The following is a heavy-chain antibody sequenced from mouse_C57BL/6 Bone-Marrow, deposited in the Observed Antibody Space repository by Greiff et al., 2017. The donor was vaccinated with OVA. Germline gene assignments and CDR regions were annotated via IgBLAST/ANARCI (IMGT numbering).Heavy chain of an antibody. CDR2: IYPGNSDT. Sequence: EVQLQQSGTVLARPGASVKMSCKTSGYTFTSYWMHWVKQRPGQGLEWIGAIYPGNSDTSYNQKFKGKAKLTAVTSASTAYMELSSLTNEDSAVYYCTRSSTAQATRAWFAYWGQGTLVTVSA. J-gene: IGHJ3*01. CDR3: TRSSTAQATRAWFAY. D-gene: IGHD3-2*02. V-gene: IGHV1-5*01. CDR1: GYTFTSYW.